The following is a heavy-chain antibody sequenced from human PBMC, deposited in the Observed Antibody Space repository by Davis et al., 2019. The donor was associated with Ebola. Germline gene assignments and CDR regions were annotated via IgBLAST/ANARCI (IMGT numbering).Heavy chain of an antibody. J-gene: IGHJ4*02. CDR1: GFTFSSYG. CDR3: TRQSAGPRYFDY. V-gene: IGHV3-30*03. CDR2: ISYDGSNK. Sequence: PGGSLRLSCAASGFTFSSYGMHWVRQAPGKGLERVAVISYDGSNKYYADSVKGRFTISRDNSKNTLYLQMNSLRDEDTAVYFCTRQSAGPRYFDYWGQGTLLTVSS.